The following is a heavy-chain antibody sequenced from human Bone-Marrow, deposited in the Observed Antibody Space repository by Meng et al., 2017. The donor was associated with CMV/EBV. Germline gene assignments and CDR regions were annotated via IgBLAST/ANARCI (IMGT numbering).Heavy chain of an antibody. CDR1: GGSISSYY. D-gene: IGHD3-22*01. CDR3: ARDEGPYYYDSSGPGGNWFDP. J-gene: IGHJ5*02. V-gene: IGHV4-59*01. Sequence: SETLSLTCTVSGGSISSYYWSWIRQPPGKGLEWIGYIYYSGSTNYNPSLKSRVTISVDTSKNQFSLKLSSVTAADTAVYYCARDEGPYYYDSSGPGGNWFDPWGQGTRVTVSS. CDR2: IYYSGST.